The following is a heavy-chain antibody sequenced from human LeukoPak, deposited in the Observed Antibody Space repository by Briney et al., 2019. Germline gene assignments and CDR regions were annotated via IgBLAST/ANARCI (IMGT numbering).Heavy chain of an antibody. V-gene: IGHV4-61*02. J-gene: IGHJ4*02. Sequence: SETLSLTCTVSGGSISSGSYYWSWIRQPAGKGLEWIGRIYTSGSTNYNPSLKSRVTISVDTSKNQFSLKLSSVTAADTAVYYCARDSDYGGNSGGGDYGGQGTLVTVSS. CDR2: IYTSGST. CDR3: ARDSDYGGNSGGGDY. CDR1: GGSISSGSYY. D-gene: IGHD4-23*01.